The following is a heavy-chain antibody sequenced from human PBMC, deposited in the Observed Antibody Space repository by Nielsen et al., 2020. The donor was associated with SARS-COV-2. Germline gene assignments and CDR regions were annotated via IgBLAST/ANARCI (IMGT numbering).Heavy chain of an antibody. V-gene: IGHV3-30*19. CDR2: ISYDETNE. J-gene: IGHJ4*02. Sequence: GGSLRLSCAASGFPFSTSDMHWVRQAPGKGLEWLAFISYDETNEYFADSVKGRFTISRDNSKNTLYLQMDSLRAEDTAVYYCAKDSEIDYWGQGTLVTVSS. CDR3: AKDSEIDY. CDR1: GFPFSTSD.